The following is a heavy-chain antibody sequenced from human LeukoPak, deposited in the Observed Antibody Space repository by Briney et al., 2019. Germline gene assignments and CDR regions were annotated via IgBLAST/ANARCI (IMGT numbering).Heavy chain of an antibody. CDR1: GYSISSGYY. V-gene: IGHV4-38-2*01. CDR2: IYHSGST. D-gene: IGHD3-10*01. J-gene: IGHJ4*02. CDR3: ARTYYGSGSFLDY. Sequence: TASETLSLTCAVSGYSISSGYYWGWIRQPPGKGLEWIGSIYHSGSTYYNPSLKSRVTISVDTSKNQFSLKLSPVTAADTAVYYCARTYYGSGSFLDYWGQGTLVTVSS.